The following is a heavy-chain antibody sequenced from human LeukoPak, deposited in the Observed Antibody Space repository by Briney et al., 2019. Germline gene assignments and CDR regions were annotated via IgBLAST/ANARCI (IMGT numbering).Heavy chain of an antibody. D-gene: IGHD3-22*01. CDR2: INHSGRT. CDR3: ARGQYDSGGYHYGIRAFYFDY. CDR1: GESFSGDF. Sequence: SETLSLTCGVFGESFSGDFWTWIRQAPGKGLEWIGEINHSGRTNYNPSLTSRVTISVDTSMNQFSLKMRSVNEAATAVSYCARGQYDSGGYHYGIRAFYFDYWGQGTLVTVSS. V-gene: IGHV4-34*01. J-gene: IGHJ4*02.